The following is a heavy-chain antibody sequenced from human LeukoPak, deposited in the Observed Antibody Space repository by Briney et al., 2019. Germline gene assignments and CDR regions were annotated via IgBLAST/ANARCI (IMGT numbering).Heavy chain of an antibody. CDR2: IYPGDSDT. CDR3: AAGMAARGKYYFDY. J-gene: IGHJ4*02. D-gene: IGHD6-13*01. CDR1: GYSFTSYW. V-gene: IGHV5-51*01. Sequence: AESLMISCKGSGYSFTSYWIGWVRQMPGKRLEWMGIIYPGDSDTRYSTSFQGQVTISADKSISTACLQWSSLKASDTAMYYCAAGMAARGKYYFDYWGEGTLVTVSS.